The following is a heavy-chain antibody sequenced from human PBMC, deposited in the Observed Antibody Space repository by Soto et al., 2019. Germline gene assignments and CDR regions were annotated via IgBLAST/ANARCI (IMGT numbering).Heavy chain of an antibody. CDR3: WTSGCSCAVARQHPSYGTDV. J-gene: IGHJ6*02. CDR1: GFTFSSYG. Sequence: PGGSLRLSCAASGFTFSSYGMHWVRQAPGKGLEWVAVISYDGSNKYYADSVKGRFTISRDNSKNTLYLQMNSLRAEDTAVYYCWTSGCSCAVARQHPSYGTDVCGQGPTVTVSS. CDR2: ISYDGSNK. V-gene: IGHV3-30*03. D-gene: IGHD2-15*01.